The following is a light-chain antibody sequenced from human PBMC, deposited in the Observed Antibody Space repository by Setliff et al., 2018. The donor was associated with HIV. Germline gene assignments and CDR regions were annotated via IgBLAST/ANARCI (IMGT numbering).Light chain of an antibody. Sequence: QSALTQPPSVSGSPGQSVTIPCTGTSSDVGSYNRVSWYQQPPGTAPKLVIYEVSNRPSGVPDRFSGSKSGNTASLTISGLQADDEADYYCSSYTSSSGGVFGGGTKVTVL. CDR1: SSDVGSYNR. CDR3: SSYTSSSGGV. CDR2: EVS. J-gene: IGLJ2*01. V-gene: IGLV2-18*02.